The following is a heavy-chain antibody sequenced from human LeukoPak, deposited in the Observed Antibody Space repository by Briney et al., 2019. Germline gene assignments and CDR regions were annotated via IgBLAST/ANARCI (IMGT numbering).Heavy chain of an antibody. Sequence: SETLSLTCAVYGGSFSGYYWSWIRQPPGKGLEWIGEINHSGSTNYNPSLKSRVTISVDTSKNQFSLKLSSVTAADTAVYYCARGLWYYYYYMDVWGKGTTVTVSS. J-gene: IGHJ6*03. D-gene: IGHD3-10*01. CDR2: INHSGST. V-gene: IGHV4-34*01. CDR3: ARGLWYYYYYMDV. CDR1: GGSFSGYY.